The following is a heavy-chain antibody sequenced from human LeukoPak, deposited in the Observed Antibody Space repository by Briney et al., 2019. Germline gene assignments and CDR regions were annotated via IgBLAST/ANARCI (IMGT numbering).Heavy chain of an antibody. J-gene: IGHJ4*02. CDR1: GGSISSSNW. Sequence: PSETLSLTCAVSGGSISSSNWWSWVRQAPGKGLEWVANIKQDASEKYYVNSVKGRFTIFRDNAKNSLNLQMNSLRPEDTAVYYCARDGWRFGELSDYWGQGTLVTVSS. V-gene: IGHV3-7*04. CDR2: IKQDASEK. D-gene: IGHD3-10*01. CDR3: ARDGWRFGELSDY.